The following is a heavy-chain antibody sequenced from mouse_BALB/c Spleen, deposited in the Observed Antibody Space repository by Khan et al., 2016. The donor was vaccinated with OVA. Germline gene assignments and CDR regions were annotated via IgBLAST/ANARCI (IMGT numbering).Heavy chain of an antibody. J-gene: IGHJ3*01. V-gene: IGHV1-52*01. CDR1: GYTFTSYW. Sequence: QVQLQQPGTELVRPGTSVKLSCKASGYTFTSYWMNWIKQRPEQGLEWIGRIDPYDSDTHYNQKFKDKATLTVDKSSNTAYMQLTSLTSEDSAVYYDARYPFDYWGQGTLVTVSA. CDR2: IDPYDSDT. CDR3: ARYPFDY.